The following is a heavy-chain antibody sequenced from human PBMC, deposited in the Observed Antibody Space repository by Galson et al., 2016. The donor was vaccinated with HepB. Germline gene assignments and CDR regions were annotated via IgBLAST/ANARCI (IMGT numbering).Heavy chain of an antibody. CDR2: ISYDGSKK. Sequence: SLRLSCAASGFTFSHYGMEWVRQAPGKGLEWVAVISYDGSKKYYADSVKDRFTISRDNSKNTLYLEMNSLRAEDTAVYYCAKDAGGRRWFGELFSYYFDYWGQGTLVTVSS. J-gene: IGHJ4*02. D-gene: IGHD3-10*01. V-gene: IGHV3-30*18. CDR3: AKDAGGRRWFGELFSYYFDY. CDR1: GFTFSHYG.